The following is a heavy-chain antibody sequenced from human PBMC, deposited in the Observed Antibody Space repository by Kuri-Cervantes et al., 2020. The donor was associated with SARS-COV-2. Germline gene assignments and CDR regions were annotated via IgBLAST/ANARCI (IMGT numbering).Heavy chain of an antibody. Sequence: GGSLRLSCAASGFTFANYYMSWVRQSPGKGLEWVANIKFDGSDKYYVDSVRGRFTISRDNAKNSLFLQLNSLTAEDTAVYYCARARTIAAHPENWFDPWGQGTMVTVSS. CDR1: GFTFANYY. CDR2: IKFDGSDK. V-gene: IGHV3-7*02. D-gene: IGHD6-6*01. J-gene: IGHJ5*02. CDR3: ARARTIAAHPENWFDP.